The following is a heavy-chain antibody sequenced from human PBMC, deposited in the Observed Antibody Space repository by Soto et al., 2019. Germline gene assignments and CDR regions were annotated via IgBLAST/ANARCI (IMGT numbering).Heavy chain of an antibody. V-gene: IGHV4-31*03. Sequence: VQLQESGPGLVKPSETLSLTCTVSGGSVTTDVFHWNRIRQHPGKGLEWIGYISHKGRTYYHPSLGGRLSFSLYMSNNLSPMLVTPAPAAYTALCLWARQITGDYPKSGWLVLWGQGTVVTVSS. D-gene: IGHD4-17*01. J-gene: IGHJ5*02. CDR3: ARQITGDYPKSGWLVL. CDR2: ISHKGRT. CDR1: GGSVTTDVFH.